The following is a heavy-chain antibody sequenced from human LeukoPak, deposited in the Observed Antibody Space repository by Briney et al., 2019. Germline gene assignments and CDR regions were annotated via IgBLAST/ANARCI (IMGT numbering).Heavy chain of an antibody. CDR1: GFTFSSYA. CDR2: ISGSGGST. V-gene: IGHV3-23*01. Sequence: GGSLRLSCAASGFTFSSYAMGWVRQAPGKGLEWVSGISGSGGSTYYADSVKGRFTISRDNSKNTLYLQMNSLRAEDTAVYYCAKDLRSSNYYFFDYWGQGTLVTVSS. D-gene: IGHD6-13*01. CDR3: AKDLRSSNYYFFDY. J-gene: IGHJ4*02.